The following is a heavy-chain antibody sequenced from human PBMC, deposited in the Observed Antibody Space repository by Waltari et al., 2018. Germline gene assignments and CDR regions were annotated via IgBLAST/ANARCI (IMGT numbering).Heavy chain of an antibody. CDR3: ARGRMVVNPFDY. CDR2: IYYSGST. D-gene: IGHD2-21*01. V-gene: IGHV4-39*07. Sequence: QLQLQESGPGLVKPSETLSLTCTVSGGSISSSSYYWGWIRQPPGKGLEWIGSIYYSGSTYYNPSLKSRVTISVDTSKNQFSLKLSSVTAADTAVYYCARGRMVVNPFDYWGQGTLVTVSS. J-gene: IGHJ4*02. CDR1: GGSISSSSYY.